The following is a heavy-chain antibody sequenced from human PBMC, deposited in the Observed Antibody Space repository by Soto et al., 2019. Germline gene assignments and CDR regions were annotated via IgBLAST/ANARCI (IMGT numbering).Heavy chain of an antibody. Sequence: QVQLVQSGAEVKKPGASVKVSCKASGYTFTSYAMHWVRQAPGQRLEWMGWINAGNGNTKYSQKFQGRDTITRDTSASTAYMELSSLRSEDTAVYYCARSRMATTPYFDYWGQGTLVTVSS. V-gene: IGHV1-3*01. CDR1: GYTFTSYA. D-gene: IGHD5-12*01. CDR2: INAGNGNT. CDR3: ARSRMATTPYFDY. J-gene: IGHJ4*02.